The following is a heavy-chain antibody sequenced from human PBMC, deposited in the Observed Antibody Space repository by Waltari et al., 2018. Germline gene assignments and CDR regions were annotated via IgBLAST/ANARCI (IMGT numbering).Heavy chain of an antibody. CDR2: IYYSGRT. Sequence: QVQLQESGPGLVKPSETLSLTCTVSGGSISSYYWSWIRQPPGKGLEWIGYIYYSGRTTYNPSLKSRVTISVDTSKNQFSLKLSSVTAADTAVYYCARLPSGSYDRCYYYYGMDVWGQGTTVTVSS. J-gene: IGHJ6*02. V-gene: IGHV4-59*01. D-gene: IGHD1-26*01. CDR1: GGSISSYY. CDR3: ARLPSGSYDRCYYYYGMDV.